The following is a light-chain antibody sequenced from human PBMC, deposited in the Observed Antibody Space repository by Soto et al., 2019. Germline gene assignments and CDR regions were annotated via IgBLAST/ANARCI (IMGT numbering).Light chain of an antibody. CDR3: MQGTHWPLT. CDR1: QSLGYSDGNTY. J-gene: IGKJ1*01. CDR2: TVS. V-gene: IGKV2-30*01. Sequence: DVVMAQSPLSLPVTLGQPASISSRSSQSLGYSDGNTYLNWFHQRPGQSPRRLTYTVSSRDSGVPDRFSGSGSGTDFTLKISRVEAEDVGGYYCMQGTHWPLTFRQGTKAEIK.